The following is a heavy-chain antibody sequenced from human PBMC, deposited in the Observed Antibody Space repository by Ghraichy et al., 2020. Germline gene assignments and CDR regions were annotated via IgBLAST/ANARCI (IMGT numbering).Heavy chain of an antibody. CDR2: IFNGGST. D-gene: IGHD3-3*01. CDR3: VSDFWSGDAFDI. J-gene: IGHJ3*02. CDR1: GFTVRSNY. V-gene: IGHV3-53*01. Sequence: ITLTCVDSGFTVRSNYMSWVRQSPGKGLEWVSVIFNGGSTYYADSVKGRFTISRDTSKNTLYLHLSSLRVEDTAVYYCVSDFWSGDAFDIWGQGTMVTVSS.